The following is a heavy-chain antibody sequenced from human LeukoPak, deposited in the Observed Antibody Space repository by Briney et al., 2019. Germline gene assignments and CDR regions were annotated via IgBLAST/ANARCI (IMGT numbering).Heavy chain of an antibody. CDR2: MNPNSGNT. V-gene: IGHV1-8*03. CDR1: GYTFTGYY. Sequence: ASVKVSCKASGYTFTGYYMHWVRQAPGQGLEWMGWMNPNSGNTGYAQKFQGRVTITRNTSISTAYMELSSLRSEDTAVYYCARGLGSGSPVYWGQGTLVTVSS. D-gene: IGHD1-26*01. J-gene: IGHJ4*02. CDR3: ARGLGSGSPVY.